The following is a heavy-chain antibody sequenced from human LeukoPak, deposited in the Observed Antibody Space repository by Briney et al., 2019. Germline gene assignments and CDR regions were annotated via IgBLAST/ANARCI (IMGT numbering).Heavy chain of an antibody. CDR3: ARLHYDFWSGNYYHNWIDP. Sequence: PSETLSLTRTVSGGSISSYYWTWVRQPAGKGLEWIGRIYISGSANYNPSLQSRVTMSLDTSKNQFSLKLYSVTAADTAVYYCARLHYDFWSGNYYHNWIDPWGQGTLVTVSS. D-gene: IGHD3-3*01. J-gene: IGHJ5*02. V-gene: IGHV4-4*07. CDR2: IYISGSA. CDR1: GGSISSYY.